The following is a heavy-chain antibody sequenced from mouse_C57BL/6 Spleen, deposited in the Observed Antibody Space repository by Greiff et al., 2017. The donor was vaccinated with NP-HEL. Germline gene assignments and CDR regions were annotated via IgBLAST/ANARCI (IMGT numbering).Heavy chain of an antibody. J-gene: IGHJ3*01. CDR2: IYPRSGNT. CDR1: GYTFTSYG. Sequence: VQLQQSGAELARPGASVKLSCKASGYTFTSYGISWVKQRTGQGLEWIGEIYPRSGNTYYNEKFKGKATLTADKSSSTAYMELRSLTSEDSAVYFCASEGQLRLAYWGQGTLVTVSA. CDR3: ASEGQLRLAY. V-gene: IGHV1-81*01. D-gene: IGHD3-2*02.